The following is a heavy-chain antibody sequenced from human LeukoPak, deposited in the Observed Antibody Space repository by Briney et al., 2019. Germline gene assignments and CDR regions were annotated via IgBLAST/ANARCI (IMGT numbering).Heavy chain of an antibody. CDR2: IVGSGGST. V-gene: IGHV3-23*01. J-gene: IGHJ4*02. CDR3: AKEGYCGGDCYREFDY. Sequence: GGSLRLSCAASGFTVSSNYMSWVRQAPGKGLEWVSGIVGSGGSTYYADSVKGRFTISRDNSKNTLYLQMNSLRAEDTAVYYCAKEGYCGGDCYREFDYWGQGTLVTVSS. D-gene: IGHD2-21*02. CDR1: GFTVSSNY.